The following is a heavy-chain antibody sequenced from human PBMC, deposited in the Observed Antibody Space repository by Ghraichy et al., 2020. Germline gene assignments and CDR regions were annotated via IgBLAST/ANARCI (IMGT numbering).Heavy chain of an antibody. Sequence: SETLSLTCAVYGGSFSGYYWSWIRQPPGKGLEWIGEINHSGSTNYNPSLKSRVTISVDTSKNQFSLKLSSVTAADTAVYYCAQSTLSRPDLWRWGQGTLVTVSS. V-gene: IGHV4-34*01. CDR3: AQSTLSRPDLWR. D-gene: IGHD1-14*01. CDR1: GGSFSGYY. CDR2: INHSGST. J-gene: IGHJ4*02.